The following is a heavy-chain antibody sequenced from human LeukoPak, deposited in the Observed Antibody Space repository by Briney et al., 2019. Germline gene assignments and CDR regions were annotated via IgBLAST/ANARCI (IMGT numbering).Heavy chain of an antibody. CDR3: ARDNSGWYGQFYFQH. J-gene: IGHJ1*01. V-gene: IGHV3-7*03. CDR2: IKEDGSDK. Sequence: GGSLRLSCAASGFTFNTYWMTWVRQAPGQGLEWVADIKEDGSDKYYVDAVKGRFTISRDNAKNSLFLQMNSLRVEDTAVYYCARDNSGWYGQFYFQHRGQGTLVTVSS. D-gene: IGHD6-19*01. CDR1: GFTFNTYW.